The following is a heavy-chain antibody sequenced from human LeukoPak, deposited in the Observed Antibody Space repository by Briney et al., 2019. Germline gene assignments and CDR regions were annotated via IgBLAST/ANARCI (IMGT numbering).Heavy chain of an antibody. Sequence: GGSLRLSCAASGFTFTTAGMNWVRRAPGKGLEWVSYISGSSNTIHYADSVKGRFTISRDNAKNSLYLQMSSLRAEDAAVYYCARDISRRAVNYDSSGYYWGQGTLVTVSS. V-gene: IGHV3-48*04. J-gene: IGHJ4*02. CDR3: ARDISRRAVNYDSSGYY. D-gene: IGHD3-22*01. CDR2: ISGSSNTI. CDR1: GFTFTTAG.